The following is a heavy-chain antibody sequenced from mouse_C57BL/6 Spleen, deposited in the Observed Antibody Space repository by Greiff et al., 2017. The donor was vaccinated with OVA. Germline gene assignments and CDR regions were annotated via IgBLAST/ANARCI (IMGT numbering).Heavy chain of an antibody. CDR3: ARPDGSSYGGFAY. V-gene: IGHV1-72*01. Sequence: QVQLKQSGAELVKPGASVKLSCKASGYTFTSYWMHWVKQRPGRGLEWIGRIEPNSGSTKYNEKFKSKATLTVDKPSSTAYMQLSSLTSEDSAVYYCARPDGSSYGGFAYWGQGTLVTVSA. CDR1: GYTFTSYW. CDR2: IEPNSGST. D-gene: IGHD1-1*01. J-gene: IGHJ3*01.